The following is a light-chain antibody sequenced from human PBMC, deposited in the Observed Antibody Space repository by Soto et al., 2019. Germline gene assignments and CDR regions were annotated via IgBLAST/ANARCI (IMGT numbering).Light chain of an antibody. Sequence: DIQMTQSPSTLSGSVGDRVTITCRASQTISCWLAWYQQKPGKAPKILIYKASTLKSGVPSRFSGSGAGTEFTLTISSLQPDDFATYYCQHYNSYSEALGQGTKVELK. V-gene: IGKV1-5*03. CDR1: QTISCW. CDR2: KAS. J-gene: IGKJ1*01. CDR3: QHYNSYSEA.